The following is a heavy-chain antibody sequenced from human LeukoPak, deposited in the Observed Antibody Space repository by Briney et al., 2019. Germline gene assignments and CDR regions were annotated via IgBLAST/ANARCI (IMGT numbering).Heavy chain of an antibody. CDR2: IYTSGST. CDR3: ARGSERWLQLHAFDI. Sequence: SETLSLTCTVSGGSISSGSYYWSWIRQPAGKGLEWIGHIYTSGSTNYNPSLKSRVTISLDTSKNQFSLKLSSVTAADTAVYYCARGSERWLQLHAFDIWGQGTMVTVSS. CDR1: GGSISSGSYY. V-gene: IGHV4-61*09. D-gene: IGHD5-24*01. J-gene: IGHJ3*02.